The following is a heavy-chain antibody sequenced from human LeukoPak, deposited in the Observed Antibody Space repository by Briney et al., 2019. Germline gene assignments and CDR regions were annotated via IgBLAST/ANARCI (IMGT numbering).Heavy chain of an antibody. CDR2: IKQEGSEK. J-gene: IGHJ4*02. CDR1: GFTFSKYW. V-gene: IGHV3-7*01. Sequence: GGSLRLSCAASGFTFSKYWMSWVRQAPGKGLEWVANIKQEGSEKYYVDSVKGRLTISRDNAKNSLYLQMNSLRAEDTAVYYCARGGGNFEYWGQGTQVTVSS. CDR3: ARGGGNFEY. D-gene: IGHD1-14*01.